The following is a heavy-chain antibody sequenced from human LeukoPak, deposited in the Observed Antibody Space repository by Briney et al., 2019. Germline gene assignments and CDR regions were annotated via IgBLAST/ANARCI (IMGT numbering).Heavy chain of an antibody. Sequence: GGSLRLSCTASGFSFSGHWMHWARQLPGKGLVWVSRISPTGSTTSYADSVKGRFTVSRDNAKNTLYLQVNNLRAEDTAVYYCARLLRAGRVLTISLDSWGQGTLVTVSS. J-gene: IGHJ4*02. CDR2: ISPTGSTT. CDR1: GFSFSGHW. D-gene: IGHD3-10*01. V-gene: IGHV3-74*01. CDR3: ARLLRAGRVLTISLDS.